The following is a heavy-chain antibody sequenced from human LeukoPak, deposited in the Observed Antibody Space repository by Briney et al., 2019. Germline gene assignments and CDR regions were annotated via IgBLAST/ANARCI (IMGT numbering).Heavy chain of an antibody. CDR2: ISGSGGST. CDR1: GFTFSSYA. D-gene: IGHD3-3*01. Sequence: GGSLRLSCAASGFTFSSYAMSWVRQAPGRGLEWVSAISGSGGSTYYADSVKGRFTISRDNSKNTLYLQMNSLRAEDTAVYYCAKAFFQYDFWSGYYKGDYFDYWGQGTLVTVSS. J-gene: IGHJ4*02. CDR3: AKAFFQYDFWSGYYKGDYFDY. V-gene: IGHV3-23*01.